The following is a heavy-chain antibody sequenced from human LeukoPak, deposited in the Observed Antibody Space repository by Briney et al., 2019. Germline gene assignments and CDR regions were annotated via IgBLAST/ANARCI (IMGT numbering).Heavy chain of an antibody. CDR3: ARMEEGLGQCKSSGCYWLDP. CDR2: IYYSGST. Sequence: PGGSLRLSCAASGFTFSSYAMSWVRQAPGKGLEWIGSIYYSGSTYYNPSLKSRVTISVDTSKNQFSLKLSSVTAADTAVYYCARMEEGLGQCKSSGCYWLDPWGQGTLVTVSS. CDR1: GFTFSSYA. D-gene: IGHD2-2*01. V-gene: IGHV4-38-2*01. J-gene: IGHJ5*02.